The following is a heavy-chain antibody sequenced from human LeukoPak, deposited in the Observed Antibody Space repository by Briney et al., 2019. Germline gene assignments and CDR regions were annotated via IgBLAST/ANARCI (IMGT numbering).Heavy chain of an antibody. CDR2: IYHSGST. D-gene: IGHD4/OR15-4a*01. CDR1: GGSISSSNW. Sequence: SETLSLTCAVSGGSISSSNWWSWGRQPPGKGLEWIGEIYHSGSTNYNPSLKSRATISVDTSKNQFSLKVTSVTAADTAVYYCARGASDLTYDYGVNWGQGTLVTVSS. J-gene: IGHJ4*02. CDR3: ARGASDLTYDYGVN. V-gene: IGHV4-4*02.